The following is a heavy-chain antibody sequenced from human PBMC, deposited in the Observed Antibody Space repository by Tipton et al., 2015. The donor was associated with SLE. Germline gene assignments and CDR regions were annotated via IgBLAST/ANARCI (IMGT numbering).Heavy chain of an antibody. Sequence: TLSLTCTFSGDSISGYYWSWIRQPPWKGLEWIGYIYYTGSTNYNPSLRSRITMSVDTSNNQFSLKLSSVTAADTAVYYCARGYYYMDVWGKGTTVTVSS. V-gene: IGHV4-59*01. CDR1: GDSISGYY. J-gene: IGHJ6*03. CDR2: IYYTGST. CDR3: ARGYYYMDV.